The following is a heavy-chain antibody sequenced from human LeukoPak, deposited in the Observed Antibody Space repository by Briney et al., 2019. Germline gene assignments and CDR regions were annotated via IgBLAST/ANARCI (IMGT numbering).Heavy chain of an antibody. CDR3: ARDEKSIAASFFDY. D-gene: IGHD6-6*01. CDR2: ISSSSSYI. V-gene: IGHV3-21*01. CDR1: GFTFSSYS. J-gene: IGHJ4*02. Sequence: PGGSLRLSCAASGFTFSSYSMNWVRQAPGKGLEWVSSISSSSSYIYYADSVKGRFTISRDNAKNSLYLQMNRLRAEDTAVYYCARDEKSIAASFFDYWGQGTLVTVSS.